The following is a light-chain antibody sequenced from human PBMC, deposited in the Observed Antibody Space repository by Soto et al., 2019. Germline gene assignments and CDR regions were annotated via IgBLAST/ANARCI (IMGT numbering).Light chain of an antibody. V-gene: IGKV3-15*01. J-gene: IGKJ2*01. Sequence: MTQSPSTLSGSVGDRVTITCRASQSVSSNLAWYQQKPGQAPRLLIYGASTRATGIPARFSGSGSGTEFTLTISSLQSEDFAVYYCQQYNNWPPRYTFGQGTKLEIK. CDR3: QQYNNWPPRYT. CDR1: QSVSSN. CDR2: GAS.